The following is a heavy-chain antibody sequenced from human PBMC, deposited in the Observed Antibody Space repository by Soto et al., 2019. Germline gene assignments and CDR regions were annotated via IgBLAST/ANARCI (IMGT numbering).Heavy chain of an antibody. CDR1: GGSFSGYF. D-gene: IGHD5-18*01. CDR2: VIHSGST. Sequence: SETLSLTCAVYGGSFSGYFWSWIRQPPGKGLEWIGEVIHSGSTNYNPSLKSRVTMSLGTSKNQLSLELTSVTAADTALYYCARDHQSGNSWSFDYWGQGILVTVSS. J-gene: IGHJ4*02. CDR3: ARDHQSGNSWSFDY. V-gene: IGHV4-34*12.